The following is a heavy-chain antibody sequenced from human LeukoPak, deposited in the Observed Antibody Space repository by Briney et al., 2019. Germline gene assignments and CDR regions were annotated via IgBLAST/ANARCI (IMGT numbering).Heavy chain of an antibody. D-gene: IGHD3-10*01. CDR3: ARSLWFGELCWFDP. CDR1: GYTFTGYY. J-gene: IGHJ5*02. CDR2: INPNSGGT. V-gene: IGHV1-2*02. Sequence: ASVKVSCKASGYTFTGYYMHWVRHAPGQGLEWMGWINPNSGGTNYAQKFQGRVTMTRDTSISTAYMELSRLRSDDTAVYYCARSLWFGELCWFDPWGQGTLVTVSS.